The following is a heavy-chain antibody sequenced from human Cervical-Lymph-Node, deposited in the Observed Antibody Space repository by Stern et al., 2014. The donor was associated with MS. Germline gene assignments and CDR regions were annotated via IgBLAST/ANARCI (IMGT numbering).Heavy chain of an antibody. CDR1: GYNFNTYW. V-gene: IGHV5-51*01. Sequence: EVQLEESGAEVKKPGESLKISCPGSGYNFNTYWIGWVRQMPGEGLEWMGIINPGGCDIRYNTSFRGQVTISVDKSTSTAYLQWSSLKASDSAMYYCARQSGVVVTGLVEYFYGMDVWGQGTTVTVSS. D-gene: IGHD2-21*02. J-gene: IGHJ6*02. CDR2: INPGGCDI. CDR3: ARQSGVVVTGLVEYFYGMDV.